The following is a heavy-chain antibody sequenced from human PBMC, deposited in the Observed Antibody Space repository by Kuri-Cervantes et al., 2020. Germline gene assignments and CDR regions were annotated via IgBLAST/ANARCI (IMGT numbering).Heavy chain of an antibody. CDR3: ARAPSIAVAGIVYYYYGMDV. D-gene: IGHD6-19*01. CDR2: IGTAGDT. V-gene: IGHV3-13*01. J-gene: IGHJ6*02. CDR1: GFTFSSYD. Sequence: GESLKISCAASGFTFSSYDMHWVRQATGKGLEWVSAIGTAGDTYYPGSVKGRFTISRENAKNSLYLQMNSLRAGDTAVYYCARAPSIAVAGIVYYYYGMDVCGQGTTVTVSS.